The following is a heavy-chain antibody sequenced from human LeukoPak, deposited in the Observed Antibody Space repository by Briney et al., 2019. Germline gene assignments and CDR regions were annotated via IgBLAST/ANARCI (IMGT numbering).Heavy chain of an antibody. V-gene: IGHV4-39*01. CDR1: GGSISSSRYY. CDR3: ERVEYGSSFYFDD. D-gene: IGHD6-6*01. J-gene: IGHJ4*02. Sequence: SETLSLTCTVSGGSISSSRYYWGWIRQPPGKGLEWIGSIYYSGTTYYNPSLKSRVTISVDTSSNQFSLKLSSVTAADTAVYSCERVEYGSSFYFDDWGQGTLVTVSS. CDR2: IYYSGTT.